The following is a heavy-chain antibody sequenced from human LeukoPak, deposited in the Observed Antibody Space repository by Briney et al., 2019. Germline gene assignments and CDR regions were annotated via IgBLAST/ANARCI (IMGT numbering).Heavy chain of an antibody. D-gene: IGHD1-26*01. V-gene: IGHV3-9*01. CDR1: GFTFDDYA. J-gene: IGHJ6*02. CDR2: ISWNSGSI. CDR3: AKAPGLLYGMDV. Sequence: GGSLSLSCAASGFTFDDYAMHWVRQAPGKGPEWVSGISWNSGSIGYADSVKGRFTISRDNAKNSLYLQMNSLRAEDTALYYCAKAPGLLYGMDVWGQGTTVTVSS.